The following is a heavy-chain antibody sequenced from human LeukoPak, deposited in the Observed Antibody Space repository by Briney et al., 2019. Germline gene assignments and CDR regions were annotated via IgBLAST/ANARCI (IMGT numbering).Heavy chain of an antibody. V-gene: IGHV3-53*01. CDR2: IYSGTST. Sequence: GGSLRLSCAASGFSVSSNHMSWVRQAPGKGLEWVSVIYSGTSTYYADSVKGRFTISRDNSKNTLYLQMNSLRAEDTAVYYCATQRDGMVVRGVTLDYWGQGTLVTVSS. D-gene: IGHD3-10*01. J-gene: IGHJ4*02. CDR3: ATQRDGMVVRGVTLDY. CDR1: GFSVSSNH.